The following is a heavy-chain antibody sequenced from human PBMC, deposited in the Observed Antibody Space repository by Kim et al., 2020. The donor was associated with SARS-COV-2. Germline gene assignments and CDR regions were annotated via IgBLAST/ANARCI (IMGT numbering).Heavy chain of an antibody. Sequence: GGSLRLSCAASGFTFSSYAMHWVRQAPGKGLEWVAVISYDGSNKYYADSVKGRFTISRDNSKNTLYLQMNSLRAEDTAVYYCARDATTVTTGWFDPWGQGTLVTVSS. CDR1: GFTFSSYA. J-gene: IGHJ5*02. CDR2: ISYDGSNK. D-gene: IGHD4-17*01. V-gene: IGHV3-30*04. CDR3: ARDATTVTTGWFDP.